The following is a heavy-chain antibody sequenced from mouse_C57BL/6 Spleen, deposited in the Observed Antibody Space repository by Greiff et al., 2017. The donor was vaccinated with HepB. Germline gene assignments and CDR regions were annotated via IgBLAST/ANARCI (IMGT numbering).Heavy chain of an antibody. CDR1: GFTFTDYY. J-gene: IGHJ3*01. V-gene: IGHV7-3*01. D-gene: IGHD2-4*01. CDR2: IRNKANGYTT. Sequence: EVKLMESGGGLVQPGGSLSLPCAASGFTFTDYYMSWVRQPPGKALEWLGFIRNKANGYTTAYSASVKGRFTMSRDNSQSILYLQMNALRPQDSATYYYARFDYDGFGDWGQGTLVTVSA. CDR3: ARFDYDGFGD.